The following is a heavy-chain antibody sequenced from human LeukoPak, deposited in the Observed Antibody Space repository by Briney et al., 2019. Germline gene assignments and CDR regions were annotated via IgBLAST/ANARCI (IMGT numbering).Heavy chain of an antibody. Sequence: ASVKVSCKVSGYTLTELSMHWVRQAPGKGGEGMGGFDPEDGETIYAQKFQGRVTMTEDTSTDTAYMELSSMRSEDTAVYFCATVHCSSPSCYVFDPWGQGTLVTVSS. CDR2: FDPEDGET. CDR1: GYTLTELS. D-gene: IGHD2-2*01. V-gene: IGHV1-24*01. CDR3: ATVHCSSPSCYVFDP. J-gene: IGHJ5*02.